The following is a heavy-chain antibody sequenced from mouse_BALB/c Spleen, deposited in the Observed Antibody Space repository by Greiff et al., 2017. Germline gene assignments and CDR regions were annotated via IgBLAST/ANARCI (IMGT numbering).Heavy chain of an antibody. J-gene: IGHJ4*01. D-gene: IGHD1-1*01. CDR1: GFTFSSFG. V-gene: IGHV5-17*02. Sequence: EVQLVESGGGLVQPGGSRTLSCAASGFTFSSFGMHWVRQAPEKGLEWVAYISRGSSTIYYADTVKGRFTISRDNPKNTLFLQMTSLRSEDTAMYYYARGPMTTVVPYAMDYWGQGTSVTVSS. CDR2: ISRGSSTI. CDR3: ARGPMTTVVPYAMDY.